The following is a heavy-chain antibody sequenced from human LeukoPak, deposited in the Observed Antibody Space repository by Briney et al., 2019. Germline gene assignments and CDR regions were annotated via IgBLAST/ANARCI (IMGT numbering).Heavy chain of an antibody. CDR3: ARGATIFGVVGNWFDP. D-gene: IGHD3-3*01. Sequence: GASVKVSCKASGGTFSSYAISWVRQAPGQGLEWMGGIIPIFGTANYAQKFQGRVTITADESTSTASMELSRLRSEDTAVYYCARGATIFGVVGNWFDPWGQGTLVTVSS. CDR2: IIPIFGTA. J-gene: IGHJ5*02. CDR1: GGTFSSYA. V-gene: IGHV1-69*13.